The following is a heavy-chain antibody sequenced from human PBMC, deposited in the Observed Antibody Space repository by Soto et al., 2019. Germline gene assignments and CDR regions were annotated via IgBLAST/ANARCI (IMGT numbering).Heavy chain of an antibody. D-gene: IGHD6-6*01. V-gene: IGHV4-4*02. CDR3: ARDREYSSSYNWFDP. J-gene: IGHJ5*02. Sequence: SETLSLTCAVSGGSISSSNWWSWVRQPPGKGLEWIGEIYHSGSTNYNPSLKSRVTISVDKSKNQFSLKLSSVTAADTAVYYCARDREYSSSYNWFDPWGQGTLVTVSS. CDR2: IYHSGST. CDR1: GGSISSSNW.